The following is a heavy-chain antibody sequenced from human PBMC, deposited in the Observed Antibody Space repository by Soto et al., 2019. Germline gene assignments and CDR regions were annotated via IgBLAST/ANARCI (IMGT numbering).Heavy chain of an antibody. CDR2: ISSSGSTI. CDR1: GFTFSSYE. Sequence: ASGFTFSSYEMNWVRQAPGKGLEWVSYISSSGSTIYYADSVKGRFTISRDNAKNSLYLQMNSLRAEDTAVYYCARDLYYGDGRNYFDYWGQGTLVTVSS. V-gene: IGHV3-48*03. D-gene: IGHD4-17*01. CDR3: ARDLYYGDGRNYFDY. J-gene: IGHJ4*02.